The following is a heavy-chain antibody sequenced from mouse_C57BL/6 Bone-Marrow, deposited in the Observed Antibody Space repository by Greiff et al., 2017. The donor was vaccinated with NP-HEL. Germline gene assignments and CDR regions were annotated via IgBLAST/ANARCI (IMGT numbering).Heavy chain of an antibody. J-gene: IGHJ1*03. V-gene: IGHV1-64*01. CDR3: ARWAAQATWYFDV. CDR2: IHPNSGST. CDR1: GYTFTSYW. Sequence: VQLQQPGAELVKPGASVKLSCKASGYTFTSYWMHWVKQRPGQGLEWIGMIHPNSGSTNYNEKFKSKATLTVDKSSSTAYMQLSSLTSEDSAVYDCARWAAQATWYFDVWGTGTTVTVSS. D-gene: IGHD3-2*02.